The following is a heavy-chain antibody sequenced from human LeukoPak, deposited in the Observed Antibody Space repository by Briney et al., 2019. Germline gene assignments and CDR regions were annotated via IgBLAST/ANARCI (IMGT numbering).Heavy chain of an antibody. CDR1: GYRFTTYW. CDR2: MYPGDSDT. D-gene: IGHD6-13*01. V-gene: IGHV5-51*01. Sequence: GESLKISCKGSGYRFTTYWIGWVRQMPGKGLDWMGIMYPGDSDTRYSPSFQGQITISADKSISTAYLQWSSLKASDTAMYYCARRSDLSSSWYFDYWGQGTLVTVSS. J-gene: IGHJ4*02. CDR3: ARRSDLSSSWYFDY.